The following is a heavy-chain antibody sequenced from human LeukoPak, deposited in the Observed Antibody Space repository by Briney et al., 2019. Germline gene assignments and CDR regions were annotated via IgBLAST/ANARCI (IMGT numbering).Heavy chain of an antibody. V-gene: IGHV3-48*04. CDR2: ISSSSSTI. CDR1: GFTFSSYS. Sequence: GGSLRLSCAASGFTFSSYSMNWVRQAPGKGLEWVSYISSSSSTIYYADSVKGRFTISRDNAKNSLYLQMNSLRAEDTAVYYCARLSGWYGNAFDIWGQGTMVTVSS. D-gene: IGHD6-19*01. J-gene: IGHJ3*02. CDR3: ARLSGWYGNAFDI.